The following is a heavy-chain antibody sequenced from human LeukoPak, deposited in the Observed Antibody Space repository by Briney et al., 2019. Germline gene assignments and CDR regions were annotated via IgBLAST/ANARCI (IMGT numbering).Heavy chain of an antibody. CDR2: IYPGESDT. V-gene: IGHV5-51*01. CDR3: ARPYDILTGSYPLGY. D-gene: IGHD3-9*01. CDR1: GYSFTSYW. Sequence: GESLNISYKASGYSFTSYWIGWVRQMPGKGLEWMGIIYPGESDTIYSPSFQGQVTISADKSISTAYQQWSSLKASDTAMYYCARPYDILTGSYPLGYWGQGTLVTVSS. J-gene: IGHJ4*02.